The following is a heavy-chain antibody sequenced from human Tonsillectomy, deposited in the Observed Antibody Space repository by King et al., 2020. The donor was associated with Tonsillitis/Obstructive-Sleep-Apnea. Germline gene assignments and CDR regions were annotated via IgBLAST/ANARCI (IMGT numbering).Heavy chain of an antibody. CDR2: INHSGST. J-gene: IGHJ5*02. CDR3: ARVGRITIFRVPMRRTSNYNWFDP. V-gene: IGHV4-34*01. Sequence: VQLQQWGAGLLKPSETLSLTCAVYGGSFSGYYWSWIRQPPGKGLEWIGEINHSGSTNYNPSLKSRVTISVDTSKNQFSLKLSSVTAADTAVYYCARVGRITIFRVPMRRTSNYNWFDPWGQGTLVTVSS. CDR1: GGSFSGYY. D-gene: IGHD3-3*01.